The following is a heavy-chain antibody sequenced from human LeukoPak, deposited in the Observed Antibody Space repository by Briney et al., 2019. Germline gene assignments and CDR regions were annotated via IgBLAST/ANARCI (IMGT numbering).Heavy chain of an antibody. J-gene: IGHJ4*02. CDR3: ARDALELELPFDY. CDR1: GYTFTGYY. CDR2: ISAYNGNT. Sequence: ASVKVSCKASGYTFTGYYLHWVRQAPGQGLEWMGWISAYNGNTNYAQKLQGRVTMTTDTSTSTAYMELRSLRSDDTAVYYCARDALELELPFDYWGQGTLVTVSS. V-gene: IGHV1-18*04. D-gene: IGHD1-7*01.